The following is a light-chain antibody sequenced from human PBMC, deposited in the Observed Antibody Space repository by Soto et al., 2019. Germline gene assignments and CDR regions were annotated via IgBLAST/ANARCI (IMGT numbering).Light chain of an antibody. CDR1: SSDVGGYNY. CDR2: EVS. CDR3: SSYTSSSPYV. J-gene: IGLJ1*01. V-gene: IGLV2-14*01. Sequence: QTALTQPSSLSGSPGPSITISCTGTSSDVGGYNYVSWYQQHPGKAPKLMIYEVSNRPSGVSNRFSGPKSGNTASLTISGLQAEDEADYYCSSYTSSSPYVYGTGTKVTVL.